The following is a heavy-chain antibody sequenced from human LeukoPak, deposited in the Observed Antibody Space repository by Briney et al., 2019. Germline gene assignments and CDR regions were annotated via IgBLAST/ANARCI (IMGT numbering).Heavy chain of an antibody. D-gene: IGHD3-22*01. CDR3: ARQFPNPLQDYYDSSGYRGDAFDI. CDR2: INTNTGSP. V-gene: IGHV7-4-1*02. CDR1: GYTFTSYA. J-gene: IGHJ3*02. Sequence: GASVKVSCKASGYTFTSYAMNWVRQAPGQGLEWMGWINTNTGSPTYAQSFTGRFVFSLDTPVSTAYLQISSLKAEDTAVYYCARQFPNPLQDYYDSSGYRGDAFDIWGQGTMVTVSS.